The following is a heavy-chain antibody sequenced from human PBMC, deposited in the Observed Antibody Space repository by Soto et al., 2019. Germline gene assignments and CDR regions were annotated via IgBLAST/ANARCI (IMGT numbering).Heavy chain of an antibody. J-gene: IGHJ4*02. Sequence: QVQLVQSGAEVKKPGASVKVSCKASGYTFTNFGISWVRQAPGQGLEWMGWISAYNGNTNSAQKFQDIVTMTTDTSTSTAYMGLRSRRSDDTAIYYCARGGTPMDYWGQGTLVTVSS. CDR2: ISAYNGNT. CDR1: GYTFTNFG. CDR3: ARGGTPMDY. V-gene: IGHV1-18*01. D-gene: IGHD3-16*01.